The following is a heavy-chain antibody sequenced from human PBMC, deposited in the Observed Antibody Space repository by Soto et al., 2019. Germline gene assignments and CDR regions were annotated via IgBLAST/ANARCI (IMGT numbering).Heavy chain of an antibody. V-gene: IGHV1-18*01. J-gene: IGHJ6*02. Sequence: QVQLVQSGAEVKKPGASVKVSCKASGYTFTSYGISWVRQAPGQGLEWMGWISAYNGNTNYAQKLQGRVTMTTDTSTSTAYMELRSLRSDDTAVYYCASYYYGSGSYYSSDLSYYYGMDVWGQGTTVTVSS. CDR2: ISAYNGNT. D-gene: IGHD3-10*01. CDR1: GYTFTSYG. CDR3: ASYYYGSGSYYSSDLSYYYGMDV.